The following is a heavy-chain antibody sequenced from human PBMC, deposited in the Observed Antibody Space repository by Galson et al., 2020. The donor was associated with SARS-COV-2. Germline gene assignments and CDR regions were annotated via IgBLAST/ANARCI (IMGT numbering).Heavy chain of an antibody. CDR3: ASGGGGGSTVPHWFDS. D-gene: IGHD3-16*01. Sequence: ASETLSLTCTVSGGSISSGGYYWSWIRQHPGKGLEWIGYIYYSGSTYYNPSLKSRVTISVDTSKNQFSLKLSSVTAADTAVYYCASGGGGGSTVPHWFDSWGQGNLVTVSS. CDR2: IYYSGST. V-gene: IGHV4-31*03. CDR1: GGSISSGGYY. J-gene: IGHJ5*01.